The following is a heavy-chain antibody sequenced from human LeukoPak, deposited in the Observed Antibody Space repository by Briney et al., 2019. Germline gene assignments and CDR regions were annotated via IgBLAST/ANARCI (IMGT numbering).Heavy chain of an antibody. CDR1: GGSISSYY. V-gene: IGHV4-59*01. CDR3: ARFRGYSYGYGY. Sequence: SETLSLTCTVSGGSISSYYWSWIRQPPGKGLEWIGYIYYSGSTNYSPSLKSRVTISVDTSKNQFSLKLSSVTAADTAVYYCARFRGYSYGYGYWGQGTLVTVSS. D-gene: IGHD5-18*01. J-gene: IGHJ4*02. CDR2: IYYSGST.